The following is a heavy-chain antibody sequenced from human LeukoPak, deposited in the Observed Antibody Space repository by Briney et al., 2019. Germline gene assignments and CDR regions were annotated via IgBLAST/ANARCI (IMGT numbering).Heavy chain of an antibody. J-gene: IGHJ4*02. D-gene: IGHD6-19*01. CDR3: ARDGSGWSWDY. CDR2: ISSSDYP. CDR1: GFTFSSYE. V-gene: IGHV3-21*01. Sequence: GGSLRLSCAAAGFTFSSYEMNWVRQAPGKGLEWVSTISSSDYPSYTDSVKGRFTVSRDNAKNSLYLQMNSLRVEDTALYYCARDGSGWSWDYWGQGTLVTVSS.